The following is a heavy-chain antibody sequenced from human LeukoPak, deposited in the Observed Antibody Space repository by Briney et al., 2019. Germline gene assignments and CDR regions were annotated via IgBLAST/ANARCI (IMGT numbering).Heavy chain of an antibody. D-gene: IGHD3-9*01. CDR2: IKDDGSDK. CDR3: ASEVYYDILAGYPNDY. Sequence: GGFLRLSCVASGLTYSSSWMTWARQAPGKGLEWVATIKDDGSDKYYVDSVKGRFSISRDNAKSSLYLQMNSLRLEDTAMYYCASEVYYDILAGYPNDYWGQGTLVTVSS. CDR1: GLTYSSSW. V-gene: IGHV3-7*01. J-gene: IGHJ4*02.